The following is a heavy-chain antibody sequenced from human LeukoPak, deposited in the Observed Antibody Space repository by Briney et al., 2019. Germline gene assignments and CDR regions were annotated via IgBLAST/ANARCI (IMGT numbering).Heavy chain of an antibody. V-gene: IGHV1-2*02. D-gene: IGHD1-26*01. J-gene: IGHJ4*02. Sequence: GASVKVSCKTSGYTFTGYYVHWVRQAPGQGLEWMGWINPNNGDTDYAQKFQDRVTMTTDTSTSTAYMELRSLRSDDTAVYYCAAIVGASHGDYWGQGTLVTVSS. CDR2: INPNNGDT. CDR1: GYTFTGYY. CDR3: AAIVGASHGDY.